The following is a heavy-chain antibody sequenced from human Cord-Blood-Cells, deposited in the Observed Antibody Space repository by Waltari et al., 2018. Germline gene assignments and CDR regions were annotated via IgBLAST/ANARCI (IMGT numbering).Heavy chain of an antibody. CDR3: ARLKGGWHSSSSDP. J-gene: IGHJ5*02. CDR2: IYPGDSDT. D-gene: IGHD6-6*01. Sequence: EVQLVQSGAEEKKPGVSLKISSKGSGYDFTSYWSGWVRQWPGKGLEWMGIIYPGDSDTRYSPSFQGQVTISADKSISTAYLEWSSLKASDTAMYYCARLKGGWHSSSSDPWGQGTLVTVSS. V-gene: IGHV5-51*03. CDR1: GYDFTSYW.